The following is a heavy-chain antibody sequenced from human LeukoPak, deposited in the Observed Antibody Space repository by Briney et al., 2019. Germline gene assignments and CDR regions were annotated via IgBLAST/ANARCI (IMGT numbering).Heavy chain of an antibody. CDR2: IYSGGST. D-gene: IGHD6-19*01. CDR3: ARVVAGTHFDH. Sequence: GGSLRLSCAASGLTVSSNHMSWVRQAPGKGLEWVSVIYSGGSTLYADSEKGLFTISRDNAKNTLYFQMSSLRAEDTAVYYCARVVAGTHFDHWGQGTLVTVSS. J-gene: IGHJ4*02. V-gene: IGHV3-53*01. CDR1: GLTVSSNH.